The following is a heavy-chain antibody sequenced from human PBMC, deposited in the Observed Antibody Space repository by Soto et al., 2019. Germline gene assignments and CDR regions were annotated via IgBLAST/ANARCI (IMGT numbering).Heavy chain of an antibody. D-gene: IGHD4-17*01. CDR2: ISGSGGST. Sequence: GGSLRLSCAASGFTFSSYAMSWVRQAPGKGLEWVSAISGSGGSTYYADSVKGRFTISRDNSKNTLYLQMNSLRAEDTAVYYCAKNTRGRYGADEQNNDYWGQGTLVTVSS. J-gene: IGHJ4*02. CDR3: AKNTRGRYGADEQNNDY. CDR1: GFTFSSYA. V-gene: IGHV3-23*01.